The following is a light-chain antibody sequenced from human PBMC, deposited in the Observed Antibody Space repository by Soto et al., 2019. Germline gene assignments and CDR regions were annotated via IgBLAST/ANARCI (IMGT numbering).Light chain of an antibody. CDR2: DAS. Sequence: IRMTLSPSTLSASIGDRVTITCRASQSIGSSLAWYQQKPGKAPNLLISDASSLERGVPSRFSGSGSGTEFTLTIRSLQPDDFATYYCQQYNGYSRTSGQ. V-gene: IGKV1-5*01. J-gene: IGKJ1*01. CDR1: QSIGSS. CDR3: QQYNGYSRT.